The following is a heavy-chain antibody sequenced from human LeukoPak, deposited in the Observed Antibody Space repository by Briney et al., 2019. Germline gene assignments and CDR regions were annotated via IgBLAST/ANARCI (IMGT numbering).Heavy chain of an antibody. CDR2: ISPYNGNT. CDR1: GYTFTSYG. D-gene: IGHD4-17*01. J-gene: IGHJ6*04. V-gene: IGHV1-18*04. CDR3: ALGRNDYGDPYYYYYDMDV. Sequence: ASVKVSCKASGYTFTSYGITWVRQAPGQGLEWMGWISPYNGNTNYAQKLQGRVTMTTDTSTSTAYMELGSLRSDDTAVYYCALGRNDYGDPYYYYYDMDVWGKGTTVTVSS.